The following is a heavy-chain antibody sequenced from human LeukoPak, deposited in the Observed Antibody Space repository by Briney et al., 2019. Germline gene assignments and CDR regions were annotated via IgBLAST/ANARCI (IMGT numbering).Heavy chain of an antibody. V-gene: IGHV6-1*01. Sequence: SQTLSLTCAISGDSVSSNSAAWNWIRQSPSRGLEWLGRTYYRSKWYNDYAVSVKSRITINPDTSKYQFSLQLNSVTPEDTAVYYCARSEPGYSSSWETYAFDIWGQGTMVTVSS. CDR3: ARSEPGYSSSWETYAFDI. D-gene: IGHD6-13*01. J-gene: IGHJ3*02. CDR1: GDSVSSNSAA. CDR2: TYYRSKWYN.